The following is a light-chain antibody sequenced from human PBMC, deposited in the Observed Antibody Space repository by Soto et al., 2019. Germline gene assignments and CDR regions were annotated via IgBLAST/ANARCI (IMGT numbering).Light chain of an antibody. J-gene: IGLJ1*01. CDR2: EVS. Sequence: QSALTQPASVSGSPGQSITISCTGTSSDVGGYNYVSWYQQQPGKAPKLLIYEVSDRPSGVSNRFSGSKSGNTASLTISGLQAEDEADYYCCSYTSSSTYVFGTGTKVTVL. CDR1: SSDVGGYNY. V-gene: IGLV2-14*01. CDR3: CSYTSSSTYV.